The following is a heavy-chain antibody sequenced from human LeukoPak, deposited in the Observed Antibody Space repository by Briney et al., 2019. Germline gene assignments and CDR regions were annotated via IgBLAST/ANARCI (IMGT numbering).Heavy chain of an antibody. V-gene: IGHV1-18*01. Sequence: ASVKVSCKASGYTFTSYGISWVRQAPGQGLEWMGWISAYNGNTNYAQKLQGRVTMTTDTSTSTAYMELWSLRSDDTAVYYCARATKYYDFWSGYPASGMDVWGQGTTVTVSS. J-gene: IGHJ6*02. CDR2: ISAYNGNT. CDR3: ARATKYYDFWSGYPASGMDV. CDR1: GYTFTSYG. D-gene: IGHD3-3*01.